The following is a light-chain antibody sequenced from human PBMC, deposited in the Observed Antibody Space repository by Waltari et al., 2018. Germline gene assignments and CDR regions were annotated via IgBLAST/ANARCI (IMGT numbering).Light chain of an antibody. CDR2: AAS. Sequence: DIQMTQSPSSLSASVGVRVTITCRASQSISSYLNWYQQKPGKAPKLLIYAASSLQSGVPSRFSGSGSGTDFTLTISSLQPEDFATYYGQQNYSIPVTFGQGTRLEIK. J-gene: IGKJ5*01. CDR1: QSISSY. V-gene: IGKV1-39*01. CDR3: QQNYSIPVT.